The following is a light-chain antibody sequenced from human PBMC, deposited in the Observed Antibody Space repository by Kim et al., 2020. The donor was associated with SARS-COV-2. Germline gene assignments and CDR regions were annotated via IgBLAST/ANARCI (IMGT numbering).Light chain of an antibody. CDR3: QVWDSSSDHVV. CDR2: YDS. Sequence: PGKTARLTCGGNNIGSKSVHWYQQKPGQAPVLVIYYDSDRPSGIPERFSGSNSGNTATLTISRVEAGDEADYYCQVWDSSSDHVVFGGGTQLTVL. J-gene: IGLJ2*01. V-gene: IGLV3-21*04. CDR1: NIGSKS.